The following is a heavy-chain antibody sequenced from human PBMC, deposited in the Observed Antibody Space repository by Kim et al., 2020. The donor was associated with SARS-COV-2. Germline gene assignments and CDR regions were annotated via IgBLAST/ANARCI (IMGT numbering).Heavy chain of an antibody. J-gene: IGHJ5*02. CDR2: IFRIGST. CDR1: GYSIASGYY. D-gene: IGHD3-10*01. Sequence: SETLSLTCTVSGYSIASGYYWGWIRQPPGKGLEWIGSIFRIGSTYYNPSLKSRVTISVDTSKNQLSLKLGSVTAADTAVYYCARGPGAYNWFDPWGQGT. CDR3: ARGPGAYNWFDP. V-gene: IGHV4-38-2*02.